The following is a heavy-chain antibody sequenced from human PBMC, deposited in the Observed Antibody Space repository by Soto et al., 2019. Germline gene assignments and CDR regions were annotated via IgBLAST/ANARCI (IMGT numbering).Heavy chain of an antibody. D-gene: IGHD6-19*01. CDR1: GGPISSSNYY. V-gene: IGHV4-39*01. J-gene: IGHJ4*02. CDR3: PRGLSVDGTSY. Sequence: PSETLSLICTVSGGPISSSNYYWGWIRQPPGKGLEWIGSIYYSGSTYYNPSLKSRVTISVDTSKNQFSLKLSSVTAADTAVYYCPRGLSVDGTSYWGEGTLVTVSS. CDR2: IYYSGST.